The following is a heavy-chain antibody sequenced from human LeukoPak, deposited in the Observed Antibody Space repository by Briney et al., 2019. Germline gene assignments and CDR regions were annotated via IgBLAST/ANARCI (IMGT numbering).Heavy chain of an antibody. J-gene: IGHJ4*02. V-gene: IGHV3-23*01. Sequence: PGGSLRLSCAASGFTFSTFAMSWVRQTPGKGLEWVSVICGGGGSTDYADSVKGRFTVSRDNSKNTLYLQMDSLTVEDTAVYYCAKSYDISRFYPYWGQGTLVTVSS. CDR3: AKSYDISRFYPY. CDR2: ICGGGGST. D-gene: IGHD3-22*01. CDR1: GFTFSTFA.